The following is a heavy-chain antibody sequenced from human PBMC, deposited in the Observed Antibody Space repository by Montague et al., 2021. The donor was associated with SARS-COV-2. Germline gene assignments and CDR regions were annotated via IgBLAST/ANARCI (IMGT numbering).Heavy chain of an antibody. CDR1: GFSLSTNGVG. J-gene: IGHJ4*02. CDR3: ARIHGGTSGSFDY. V-gene: IGHV2-70*01. CDR2: VDWDDDK. D-gene: IGHD3-10*01. Sequence: PALVKPTQTLTLTCTFSGFSLSTNGVGVGWIRQPPGKALEWLAVVDWDDDKYYTSSLETRLAISKDTSRNQVVLTMTNMDPMDTGTYYCARIHGGTSGSFDYWGQGILVTVSS.